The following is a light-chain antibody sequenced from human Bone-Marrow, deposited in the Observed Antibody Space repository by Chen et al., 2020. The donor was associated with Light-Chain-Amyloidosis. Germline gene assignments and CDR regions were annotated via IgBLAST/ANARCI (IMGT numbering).Light chain of an antibody. CDR3: SSYTDTSALAL. J-gene: IGLJ3*02. CDR1: SSDGGGYNY. CDR2: DVS. Sequence: QSVLTQPASVSGSPGQSITISCTVTSSDGGGYNYVSWYQQHPGKAPQLMIYDVSYRPSGVSSRFSGSKSGNTASLTISGLQTEDEADYYCSSYTDTSALALFGGGTKLTVL. V-gene: IGLV2-14*01.